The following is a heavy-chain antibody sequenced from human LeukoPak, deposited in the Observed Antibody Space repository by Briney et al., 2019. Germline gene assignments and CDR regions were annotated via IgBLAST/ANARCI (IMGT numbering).Heavy chain of an antibody. CDR1: GFIFSSYA. CDR3: ARDIDWGFDR. J-gene: IGHJ4*02. Sequence: PGGSLRLSCAASGFIFSSYAMGWVRQAPGKGLEWVSTISGNSGSTYYADSVKGRFTISRDNSKNTLYLQMNSLRDEDTAVYFCARDIDWGFDRWGQGTLVTVSS. D-gene: IGHD3-9*01. CDR2: ISGNSGST. V-gene: IGHV3-23*01.